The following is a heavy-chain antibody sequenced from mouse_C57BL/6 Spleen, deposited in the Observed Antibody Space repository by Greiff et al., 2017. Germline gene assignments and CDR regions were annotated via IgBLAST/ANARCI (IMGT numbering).Heavy chain of an antibody. D-gene: IGHD2-5*01. CDR2: IHPNSGST. CDR1: GYTFTSYW. J-gene: IGHJ2*01. CDR3: ARSIYYSNQRYFDY. V-gene: IGHV1-64*01. Sequence: QVQLKQPGAELVKPGASVKLSCKASGYTFTSYWMHWVKQRPGQGLEWIGMIHPNSGSTNYNEKVKSKATLTVDKSSSTAYMQLSSLTSEDSTVYYCARSIYYSNQRYFDYWGQGTTLTVSS.